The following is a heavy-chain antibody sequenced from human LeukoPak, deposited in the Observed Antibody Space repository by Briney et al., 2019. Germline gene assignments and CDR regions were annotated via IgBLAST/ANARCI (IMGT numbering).Heavy chain of an antibody. J-gene: IGHJ4*02. CDR1: GFTFSSYW. CDR3: ARDRGWLQFDY. Sequence: GGSLRLSCAASGFTFSSYWMSWVRQAPGKGLEWLANIDQDGSVKNYVDSVKGRFTISRDNAKNSLYLQMNSLRAEDTAFYYCARDRGWLQFDYWGQGTLVTVSS. V-gene: IGHV3-7*01. D-gene: IGHD5-24*01. CDR2: IDQDGSVK.